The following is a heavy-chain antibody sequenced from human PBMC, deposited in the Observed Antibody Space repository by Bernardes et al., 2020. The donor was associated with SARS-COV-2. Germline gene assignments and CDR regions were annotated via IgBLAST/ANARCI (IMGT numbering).Heavy chain of an antibody. D-gene: IGHD7-27*01. Sequence: GGSLRLSCAASGFTFSSFGINWVRQAPGKGLEWVSSISGSGPQTFYADSVKGRFTISRDNSKNALYLQMNSLRADDTAVYYCAKVARDWGPFDYWGQGTLVSVSS. CDR3: AKVARDWGPFDY. CDR1: GFTFSSFG. J-gene: IGHJ4*02. V-gene: IGHV3-23*01. CDR2: ISGSGPQT.